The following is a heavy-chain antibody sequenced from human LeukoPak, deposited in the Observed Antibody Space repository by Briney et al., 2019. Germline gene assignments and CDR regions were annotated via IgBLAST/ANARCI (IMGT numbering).Heavy chain of an antibody. D-gene: IGHD6-13*01. CDR1: GGTFSSYA. Sequence: SVKVSCKASGGTFSSYAISWVRQAPGQGLEWMGGIIPIFGTANYAQKFQGRVTITADESTSTAYMELSSLRSEDTAVYYCATGAAAGRDYYYYMDVWGKGTTVTISS. CDR3: ATGAAAGRDYYYYMDV. V-gene: IGHV1-69*13. CDR2: IIPIFGTA. J-gene: IGHJ6*03.